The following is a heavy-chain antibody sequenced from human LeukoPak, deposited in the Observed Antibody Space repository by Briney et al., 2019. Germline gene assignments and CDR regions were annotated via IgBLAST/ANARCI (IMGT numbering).Heavy chain of an antibody. V-gene: IGHV3-23*01. CDR1: GFTFSTYA. J-gene: IGHJ4*02. CDR3: AKARSGTWFWGDS. CDR2: ISSSGDST. Sequence: GGSLRLSCAASGFTFSTYAMSWVRQAPGKGLDWVSAISSSGDSTDNAESVKGRFTISRDNSKNTLYLQMNSLRAEDTAIYYCAKARSGTWFWGDSRGQGTLVTVSS. D-gene: IGHD6-25*01.